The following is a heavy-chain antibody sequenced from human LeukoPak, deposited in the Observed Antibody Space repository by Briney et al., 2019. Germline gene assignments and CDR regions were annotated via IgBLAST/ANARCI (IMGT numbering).Heavy chain of an antibody. D-gene: IGHD3-10*01. CDR2: IWYDGSTK. V-gene: IGHV3-33*01. CDR1: GFIFSSYG. CDR3: ARAVGPYDY. J-gene: IGHJ4*02. Sequence: GGSLRLSCAASGFIFSSYGMHWVRQAPGKGLEWVAVIWYDGSTKYYADSVKGRFTISRDNSKNTLHLQMNSLRAEDTGVYYCARAVGPYDYWGQGTLVTVSS.